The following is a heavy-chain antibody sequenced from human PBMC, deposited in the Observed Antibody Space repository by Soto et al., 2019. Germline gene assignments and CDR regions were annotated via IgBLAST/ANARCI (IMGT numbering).Heavy chain of an antibody. V-gene: IGHV4-59*08. D-gene: IGHD2-2*01. J-gene: IGHJ6*03. Sequence: PSETLSLTCTVSGGSISSYYWSWIRQPPGKGLEWIGYIYYSGSTNYNPSLKSRVTISVDTSKNQFSLQLISGTAADTAVYYCARRPQYGISTSCHPDYYYYYMDVRGKGTRVTVS. CDR3: ARRPQYGISTSCHPDYYYYYMDV. CDR2: IYYSGST. CDR1: GGSISSYY.